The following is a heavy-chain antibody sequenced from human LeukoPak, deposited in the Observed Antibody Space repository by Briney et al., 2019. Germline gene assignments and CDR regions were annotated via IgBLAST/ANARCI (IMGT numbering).Heavy chain of an antibody. D-gene: IGHD3-22*01. CDR1: GGTFSSYA. CDR2: IIPILGIA. V-gene: IGHV1-69*04. CDR3: ARDMINSNWFDP. Sequence: SVKVSCKASGGTFSSYAISWVRQAPGQGLEWMGRIIPILGIANYAQKFQGRVTITADKSTSTAYMELSSLRSEDTAVYYCARDMINSNWFDPWGQGTLVTVSS. J-gene: IGHJ5*02.